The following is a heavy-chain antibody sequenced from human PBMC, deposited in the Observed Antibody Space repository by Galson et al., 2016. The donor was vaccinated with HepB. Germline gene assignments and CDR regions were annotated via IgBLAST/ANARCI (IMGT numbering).Heavy chain of an antibody. J-gene: IGHJ5*02. Sequence: SLRLSCAASGFKFTXXXMSXXXQAXXXGLXXVGXXXRKXXXETXXYAXTVNGRFTXSRDDSHNILYXHMSSLKTEDTALYYCATDTTYDXDNFDPWGQGTLXTV. CDR2: XXRKXXXETX. CDR3: ATDTTYDXDNFDP. D-gene: IGHD5-12*01. CDR1: GFKFTXXX. V-gene: IGHV3-15*01.